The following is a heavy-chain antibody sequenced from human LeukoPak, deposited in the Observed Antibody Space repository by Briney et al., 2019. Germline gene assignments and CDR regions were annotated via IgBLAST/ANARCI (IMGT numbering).Heavy chain of an antibody. V-gene: IGHV3-21*01. Sequence: GGSLRLSCAASGFTFSSYSMNWVRQAPGKGLEWVSSISSSSSYIYYADSVKGRFTISRDNAKNSLYLQMNSLRAEDTAVYYCARDLTYGGKGPFGYWGQGTLVTVSS. CDR3: ARDLTYGGKGPFGY. CDR1: GFTFSSYS. CDR2: ISSSSSYI. J-gene: IGHJ4*02. D-gene: IGHD4-23*01.